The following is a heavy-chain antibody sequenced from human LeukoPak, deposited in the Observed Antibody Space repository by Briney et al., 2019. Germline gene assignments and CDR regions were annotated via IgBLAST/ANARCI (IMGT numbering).Heavy chain of an antibody. J-gene: IGHJ4*02. V-gene: IGHV4-34*01. CDR1: GGSFSGYY. Sequence: SETLSLTCAVYGGSFSGYYWSWIRQPPGKGLEWIGEINHSGSTNYNPSLKGRVTISVDTSKNQFSLKLSSVTAADTAVYYCARPASQPYFDYWGQGTLVTVSS. CDR3: ARPASQPYFDY. CDR2: INHSGST.